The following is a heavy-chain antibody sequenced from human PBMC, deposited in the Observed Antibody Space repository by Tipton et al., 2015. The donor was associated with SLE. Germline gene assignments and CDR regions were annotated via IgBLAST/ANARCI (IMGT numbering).Heavy chain of an antibody. CDR3: ARGLRGEGWFDP. Sequence: TLSLTCTVSGGSISNYYWSWIRQSSGKGLEWIGYIYYSGHTDYNPSLKSRVTLSLDTSKNQFSLTLTSVTAADTAVYYCARGLRGEGWFDPWGQGTLVTVSS. CDR1: GGSISNYY. CDR2: IYYSGHT. V-gene: IGHV4-59*01. D-gene: IGHD3-16*01. J-gene: IGHJ5*02.